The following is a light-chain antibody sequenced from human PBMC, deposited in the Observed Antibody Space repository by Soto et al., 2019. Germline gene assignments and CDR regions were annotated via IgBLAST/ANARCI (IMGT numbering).Light chain of an antibody. CDR1: SSDVGSYNL. CDR2: EVT. CDR3: CSYAGSSAFEWV. V-gene: IGLV2-23*02. J-gene: IGLJ3*02. Sequence: QSVLTQPASVSGSPGQSITISCTGTSSDVGSYNLVSWYQHHPGKAPKLIIYEVTKRPSGVSNRFSGSKSANTASLTISGLRAEDVTDYYCCSYAGSSAFEWVFGGGTKLTVL.